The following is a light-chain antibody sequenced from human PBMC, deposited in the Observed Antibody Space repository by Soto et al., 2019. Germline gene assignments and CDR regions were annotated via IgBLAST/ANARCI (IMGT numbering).Light chain of an antibody. J-gene: IGKJ1*01. CDR1: QSISTW. Sequence: IHMTHAPSTLSASALDTVTITCRASQSISTWLAWYQQKPGKAPQLLIFDASSLRIGVPSRFSGSGSGTEFTLTISSLQPDDFATYYCQQYDSYSWTFGQGTKVDIK. V-gene: IGKV1-5*01. CDR2: DAS. CDR3: QQYDSYSWT.